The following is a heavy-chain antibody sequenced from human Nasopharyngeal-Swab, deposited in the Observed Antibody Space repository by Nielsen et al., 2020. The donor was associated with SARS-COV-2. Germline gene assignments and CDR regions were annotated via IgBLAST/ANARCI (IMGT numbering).Heavy chain of an antibody. CDR2: ISSSGSTI. CDR1: GFTFSSYE. V-gene: IGHV3-48*03. CDR3: AKAGGGSYYFDY. J-gene: IGHJ4*02. D-gene: IGHD1-26*01. Sequence: GGSLRLSCAASGFTFSSYEMNWVRQAPGKGLEWVSYISSSGSTIYYADSVKGRFTISRDNAKNSLYLQMNSLRAEDTAVYYCAKAGGGSYYFDYWGQGTLVTVSS.